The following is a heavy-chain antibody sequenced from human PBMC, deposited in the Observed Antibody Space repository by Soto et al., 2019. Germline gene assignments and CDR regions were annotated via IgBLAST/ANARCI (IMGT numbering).Heavy chain of an antibody. D-gene: IGHD3-9*01. CDR2: IIPIFGTA. J-gene: IGHJ4*02. CDR3: ARDRWSYDILTGYLGYFDY. CDR1: GGTFSSYG. Sequence: QVQLVQSGAEVKKPGSSVKVSCKASGGTFSSYGISWVRQAPGQGLEWMGGIIPIFGTANYAQKFQGRVTITADESTRTACMELSSLRSEDTAVYYCARDRWSYDILTGYLGYFDYWGQGILVTVSS. V-gene: IGHV1-69*12.